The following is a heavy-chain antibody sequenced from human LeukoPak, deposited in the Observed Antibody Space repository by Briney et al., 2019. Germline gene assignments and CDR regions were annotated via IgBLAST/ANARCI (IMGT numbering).Heavy chain of an antibody. CDR2: ISYDETIK. CDR1: GFTFSSYP. J-gene: IGHJ4*02. D-gene: IGHD3-16*01. CDR3: ATSTIGGFCDY. Sequence: GRSLRLSCAASGFTFSSYPMLWVRQAPGKGLEWVAIISYDETIKYYADSMKGRFTISRDNSKNTLYLQMSSLRAEDTAVYYCATSTIGGFCDYWGQGTLVTVSS. V-gene: IGHV3-30-3*01.